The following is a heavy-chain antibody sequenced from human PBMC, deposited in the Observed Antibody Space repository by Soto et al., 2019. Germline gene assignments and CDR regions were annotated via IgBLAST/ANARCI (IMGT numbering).Heavy chain of an antibody. CDR3: AKDRQAYSSGWYVFDY. Sequence: EVQLLESGGGLVQPGGSLRLSCAASGFTFSSYAMSWVRQAPGKGLEWVSAISGSGGSTYYADSVKGRFTISRDNSKNTLYLQMNSRRAEDTAVYYCAKDRQAYSSGWYVFDYWGQGTLVTVSS. D-gene: IGHD6-19*01. CDR2: ISGSGGST. CDR1: GFTFSSYA. J-gene: IGHJ4*02. V-gene: IGHV3-23*01.